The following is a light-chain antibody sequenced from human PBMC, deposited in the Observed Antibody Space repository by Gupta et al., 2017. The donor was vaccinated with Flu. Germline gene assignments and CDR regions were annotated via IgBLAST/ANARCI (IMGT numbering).Light chain of an antibody. Sequence: QSALTQPRSVSGSPGQSVTISCTGTSRDVGGYNYVSWYQQHPGKAPKLIIYDVNRRPSGVPDRFSGSTSGNTASLTVSGLQAEDEVDYYCCSYAGTYTWVFGGGTKLTVL. CDR3: CSYAGTYTWV. CDR2: DVN. CDR1: SRDVGGYNY. J-gene: IGLJ3*02. V-gene: IGLV2-11*01.